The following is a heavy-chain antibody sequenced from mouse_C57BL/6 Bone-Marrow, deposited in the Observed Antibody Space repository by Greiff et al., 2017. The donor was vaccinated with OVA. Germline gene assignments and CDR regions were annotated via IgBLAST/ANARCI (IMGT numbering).Heavy chain of an antibody. J-gene: IGHJ2*01. CDR2: IDPETGGT. CDR3: TRSPFYYGSRGY. D-gene: IGHD1-1*01. CDR1: GYTFTDYE. Sequence: VQLQQSGAELVRPGASVTLSCKASGYTFTDYEMHWVKPTPVHGLEWIGAIDPETGGTAYNQKFKGKAILTADKSSSTAYMELRSLTSEDSAVYYCTRSPFYYGSRGYWGQGTTLTVSS. V-gene: IGHV1-15*01.